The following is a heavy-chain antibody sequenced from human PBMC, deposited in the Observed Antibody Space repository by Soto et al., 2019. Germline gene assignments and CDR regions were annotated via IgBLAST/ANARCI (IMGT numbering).Heavy chain of an antibody. Sequence: GRSLRLSCAASGFSLRDYYMTWIRQAPGKGLELLSYINPGGDVIKYVDSVKGRFTTSRDNAKNSLYLHMNNLRAEDTAVYYCTRDPRITDFWGQGTLVTVSS. D-gene: IGHD3-16*01. CDR2: INPGGDVI. J-gene: IGHJ4*02. CDR3: TRDPRITDF. CDR1: GFSLRDYY. V-gene: IGHV3-11*01.